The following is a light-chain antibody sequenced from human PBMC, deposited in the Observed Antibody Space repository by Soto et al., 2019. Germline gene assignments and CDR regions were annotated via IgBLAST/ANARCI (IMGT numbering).Light chain of an antibody. V-gene: IGKV3-20*01. Sequence: IVLTPSPATLSSFPGDRATLSCRARQSVSSSYLAWYQQKPGQAPRLLIYGASSRATGIPDRFSGSGSGTDFTLSISRLEPEDFAVYYCQQYSSLWTFGQGTKVDIK. CDR2: GAS. CDR1: QSVSSSY. J-gene: IGKJ1*01. CDR3: QQYSSLWT.